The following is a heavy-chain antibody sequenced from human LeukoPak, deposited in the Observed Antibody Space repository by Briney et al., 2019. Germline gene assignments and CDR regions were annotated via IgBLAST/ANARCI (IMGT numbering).Heavy chain of an antibody. CDR1: GGSINSRPYY. CDR2: IYYSGST. CDR3: ARGDYYYGSGSYET. D-gene: IGHD3-10*01. Sequence: PSETLSLTCSVSGGSINSRPYYWGWIRQPPGKGLEWIGNIYYSGSTYYNPSLKSRVTISVDTSKNQLSLNLSSVTAADTAVYYCARGDYYYGSGSYETWGQGTLVTVSS. J-gene: IGHJ4*02. V-gene: IGHV4-39*07.